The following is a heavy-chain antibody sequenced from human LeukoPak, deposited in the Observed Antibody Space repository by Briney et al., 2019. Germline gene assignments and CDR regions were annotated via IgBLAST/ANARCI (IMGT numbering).Heavy chain of an antibody. CDR1: GYTFTTYA. J-gene: IGHJ4*02. Sequence: ASVKVSCKASGYTFTTYAMNWVRQAPGQGLEWMGWISAYNGNTNYAQKLQGRVTMTTDTSTSTAYMELRSLRSDNTAVYYCARGSYGDYWGQGTLVSVSS. CDR3: ARGSYGDY. CDR2: ISAYNGNT. V-gene: IGHV1-18*01. D-gene: IGHD5-18*01.